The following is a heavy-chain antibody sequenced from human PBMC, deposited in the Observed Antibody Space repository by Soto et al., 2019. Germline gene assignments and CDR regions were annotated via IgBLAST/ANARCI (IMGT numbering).Heavy chain of an antibody. V-gene: IGHV3-7*01. J-gene: IGHJ4*02. Sequence: EVQLVESGGGLVQPGGSLRLSCVASGFTFSNYWMSWVRQAPGKGPEWVATIKQDGSEKYYVDSVKGRFTISRDNAKISLDLQMNSLTAEDTAVYYCERVGQWLSFDSWGQGTLVTVSS. CDR3: ERVGQWLSFDS. CDR2: IKQDGSEK. CDR1: GFTFSNYW. D-gene: IGHD6-19*01.